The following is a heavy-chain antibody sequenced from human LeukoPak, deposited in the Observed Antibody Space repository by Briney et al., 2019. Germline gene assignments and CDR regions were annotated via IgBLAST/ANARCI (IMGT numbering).Heavy chain of an antibody. D-gene: IGHD3-22*01. CDR3: AREGSEDPYYYDSSGRAAFDI. Sequence: GGSLRLSCAASGFTFDDYGMSWVRQAPGKGLEWVSGINWNGGSTGYADSVKGRFTISRDNAKNSLYLQMNSLRAEDTALYYCAREGSEDPYYYDSSGRAAFDIWGQGTMVTVSS. CDR2: INWNGGST. V-gene: IGHV3-20*04. J-gene: IGHJ3*02. CDR1: GFTFDDYG.